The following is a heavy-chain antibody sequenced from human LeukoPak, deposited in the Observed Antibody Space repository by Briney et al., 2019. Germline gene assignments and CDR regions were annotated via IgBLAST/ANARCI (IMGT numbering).Heavy chain of an antibody. D-gene: IGHD3-22*01. J-gene: IGHJ3*02. V-gene: IGHV3-23*01. CDR3: AKPYYYDSSVGAFDI. CDR1: GFTFSSYA. CDR2: VTVSGGGT. Sequence: PGGSLRLSCTASGFTFSSYAMSWVRQAPGKGLEWVSTVTVSGGGTYYGDSVKGRFTISRDNSKNTLYLQMNSLRAEDTAVYYCAKPYYYDSSVGAFDIWGQGTMVTVSS.